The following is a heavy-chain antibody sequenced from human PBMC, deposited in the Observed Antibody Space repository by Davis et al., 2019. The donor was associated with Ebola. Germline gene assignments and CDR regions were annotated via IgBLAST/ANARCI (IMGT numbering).Heavy chain of an antibody. V-gene: IGHV4-34*01. Sequence: MPSETLSLTCTVSGDSISSYYWSWIRQPPGKGLEWIGEINHSGSTNYNPSLKSRVTISVDTSKNQFSLKRSSVTAADTAVYYCARGRSAGIDYWGQGTLVTVSS. CDR2: INHSGST. CDR1: GDSISSYY. J-gene: IGHJ4*02. CDR3: ARGRSAGIDY.